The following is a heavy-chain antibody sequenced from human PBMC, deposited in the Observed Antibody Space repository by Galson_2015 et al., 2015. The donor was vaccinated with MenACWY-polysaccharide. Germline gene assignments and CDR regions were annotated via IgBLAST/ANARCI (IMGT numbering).Heavy chain of an antibody. CDR1: GFTFSSYE. D-gene: IGHD5-12*01. J-gene: IGHJ4*02. V-gene: IGHV3-48*03. CDR3: ARADGGYGYKVDY. CDR2: ISSSGSTI. Sequence: SLRLSCAASGFTFSSYEMNWVRQAPGKGLEWVSYISSSGSTIYYADSVKGRFTISRDNAKNSLYLQMNSLRAEDTAVYYCARADGGYGYKVDYWGQGTLVTVSS.